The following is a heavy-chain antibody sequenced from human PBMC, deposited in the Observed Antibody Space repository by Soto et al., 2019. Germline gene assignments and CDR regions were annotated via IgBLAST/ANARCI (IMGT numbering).Heavy chain of an antibody. J-gene: IGHJ4*02. Sequence: EVQLVESGGGLVQPGGSLRLSCAASGFTFSSYWMSWVRQAPGKGLEWVANIKQDGSEKYYVDSVKGRFTISRDNAKNSLYLQMNSLRAEDTAVYYCARDLGKYSSSSDYWGQGTLVTVSS. CDR1: GFTFSSYW. CDR2: IKQDGSEK. CDR3: ARDLGKYSSSSDY. V-gene: IGHV3-7*05. D-gene: IGHD6-6*01.